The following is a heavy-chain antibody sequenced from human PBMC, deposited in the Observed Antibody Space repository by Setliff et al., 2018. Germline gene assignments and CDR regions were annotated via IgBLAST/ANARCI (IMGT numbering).Heavy chain of an antibody. CDR1: GYTFTRYG. D-gene: IGHD6-19*01. V-gene: IGHV1-2*02. Sequence: ASVKVSCKASGYTFTRYGISWVRQAPGQGLEWMGWINSNGGGTNYAQNFQGRVTMTRDTSISTVYMELSSLRFDDTAVYYCARGRVLATSEADLGDYWGQGTLVTVSS. CDR2: INSNGGGT. J-gene: IGHJ4*02. CDR3: ARGRVLATSEADLGDY.